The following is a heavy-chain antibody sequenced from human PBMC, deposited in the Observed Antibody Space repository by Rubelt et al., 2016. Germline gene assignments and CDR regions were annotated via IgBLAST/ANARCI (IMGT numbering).Heavy chain of an antibody. D-gene: IGHD7-27*01. CDR2: ISSSSSYI. CDR3: ARGVLAGVPYYYGMDV. Sequence: RGLEWVSSISSSSSYIYYADSVKGRFTISRDNAKNSLYLQMNSLRAEDTAVYYCARGVLAGVPYYYGMDVWGHGTTVTVSS. J-gene: IGHJ6*02. V-gene: IGHV3-21*01.